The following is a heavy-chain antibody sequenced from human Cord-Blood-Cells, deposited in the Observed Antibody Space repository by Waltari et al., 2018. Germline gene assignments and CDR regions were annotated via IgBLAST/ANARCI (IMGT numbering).Heavy chain of an antibody. V-gene: IGHV1-69-2*01. CDR3: ATPVVITTDY. Sequence: EVQLVQSGAEVKKPGATVKISCKVSGYTFTDYYMHWVQQAPGKGLEWMGLVEPKDGETRYAEKFTGRVTITAETSTDTAYMELSSLRSEDTAVYYGATPVVITTDYWGQGTLVTVSS. CDR1: GYTFTDYY. CDR2: VEPKDGET. D-gene: IGHD3-22*01. J-gene: IGHJ4*02.